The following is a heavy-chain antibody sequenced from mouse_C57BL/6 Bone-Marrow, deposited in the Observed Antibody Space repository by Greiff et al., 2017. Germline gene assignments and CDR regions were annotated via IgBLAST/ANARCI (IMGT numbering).Heavy chain of an antibody. CDR1: GFTFSSYT. CDR2: ISGGGGNT. V-gene: IGHV5-9*01. D-gene: IGHD1-1*01. J-gene: IGHJ3*01. Sequence: EVKVVESGGGLVKPGGSLKLSCAASGFTFSSYTMSWVRQTPEKRLEWVATISGGGGNTYYPDSVKGRFTISRDNAKNTLYLQMSSLRSEDTALYYCASLTVVAPGFAYWGQGTLVTASA. CDR3: ASLTVVAPGFAY.